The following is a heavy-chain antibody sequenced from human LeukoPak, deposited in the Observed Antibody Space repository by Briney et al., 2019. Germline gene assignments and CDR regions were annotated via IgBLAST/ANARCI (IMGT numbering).Heavy chain of an antibody. CDR1: GFTFSMFV. CDR2: ISFDGGNK. D-gene: IGHD6-13*01. V-gene: IGHV3-30-3*01. CDR3: ARGRAGIAAAGFDY. J-gene: IGHJ4*02. Sequence: GGPLRLSCAPSGFTFSMFVMHWVRVAPGKGRDGVAVISFDGGNKFYAASVKGRFSISRDNSKNTLYLQINSLGLDDTAVYFCARGRAGIAAAGFDYWGQGTLVTVSS.